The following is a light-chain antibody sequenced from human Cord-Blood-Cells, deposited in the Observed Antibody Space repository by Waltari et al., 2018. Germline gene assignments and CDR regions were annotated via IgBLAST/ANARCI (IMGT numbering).Light chain of an antibody. CDR2: EGS. Sequence: QSALTQPASVSGSPAQSITISCTGTSSDVGRYTLVSWYQQHPGKAPKLRIYEGSKRPSGVSNRFSGSKSGNTASLTISGLQAEDEADYYCCSYAGVWVFGGGTKLTVL. CDR3: CSYAGVWV. CDR1: SSDVGRYTL. V-gene: IGLV2-23*01. J-gene: IGLJ3*02.